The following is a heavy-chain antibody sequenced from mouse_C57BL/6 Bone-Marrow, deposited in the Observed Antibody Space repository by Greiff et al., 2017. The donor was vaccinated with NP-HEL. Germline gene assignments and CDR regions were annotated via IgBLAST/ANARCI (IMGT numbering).Heavy chain of an antibody. Sequence: DVKLVESGGDLVKPGGSLKLSCAASGFTFSSYGMSWVRQTPDTRLEWVATISSGGSYTYYPDSVKGRFTISRDNAKNTLYLQMSSLKSEDTAMYYCARQLTSWFAYWGQGTLVTVSA. CDR3: ARQLTSWFAY. V-gene: IGHV5-6*02. CDR2: ISSGGSYT. D-gene: IGHD1-3*01. CDR1: GFTFSSYG. J-gene: IGHJ3*01.